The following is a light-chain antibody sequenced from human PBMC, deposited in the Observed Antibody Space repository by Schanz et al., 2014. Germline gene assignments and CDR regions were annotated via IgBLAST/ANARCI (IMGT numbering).Light chain of an antibody. CDR3: QHRLNWPPWT. CDR2: DAS. V-gene: IGKV3D-20*02. Sequence: IVMTQSPATLSVSPGERATLSCRASQSVSSSYLAWYQQKPGQAPRLLIYDASHRASGIPGRFSGSGSGTDFTLTISSLEPEDVAIYYCQHRLNWPPWTFGQGTKVEI. J-gene: IGKJ1*01. CDR1: QSVSSSY.